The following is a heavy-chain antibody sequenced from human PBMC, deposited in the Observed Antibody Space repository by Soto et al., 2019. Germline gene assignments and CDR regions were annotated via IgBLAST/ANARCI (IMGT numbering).Heavy chain of an antibody. V-gene: IGHV1-8*02. CDR2: MNPNSGNT. Sequence: GASVKVSCKASGYTFTSYVISWLRQDTGQGLEWMGWMNPNSGNTGYAQKFQGRVTMTRNTSISTAYMELSSLRSEDTAVYYCARGRGLTVLRFLEWLPDMDVWGKGTTVTVSS. CDR3: ARGRGLTVLRFLEWLPDMDV. D-gene: IGHD3-3*01. J-gene: IGHJ6*03. CDR1: GYTFTSYV.